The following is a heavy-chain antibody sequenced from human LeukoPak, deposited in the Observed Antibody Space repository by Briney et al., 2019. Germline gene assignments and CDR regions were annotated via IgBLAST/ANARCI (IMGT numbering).Heavy chain of an antibody. J-gene: IGHJ5*02. CDR3: ARYIIPAAMWRYNWFDP. Sequence: PSETLSLTCAVYGGSFSGYYWSWIRQPPGKGLEWIGEINHSGSTNYNPSLKSRVTISVDTSKNQFSLKLSSVTAADTAVYYCARYIIPAAMWRYNWFDPWGQGTLVTVSS. V-gene: IGHV4-34*01. CDR1: GGSFSGYY. CDR2: INHSGST. D-gene: IGHD2-2*01.